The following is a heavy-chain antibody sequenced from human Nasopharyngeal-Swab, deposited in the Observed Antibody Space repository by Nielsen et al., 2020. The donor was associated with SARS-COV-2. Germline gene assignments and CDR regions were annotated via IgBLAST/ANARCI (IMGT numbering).Heavy chain of an antibody. Sequence: WIRQPPGQGLEWVGRIKSKTDGGTTDYAAPVKGRFTISRDDSKNTLYLQMNSLKTEDTAVYYCTTDYYDWGFFDPWGQGTLVTVSS. CDR2: IKSKTDGGTT. D-gene: IGHD3-16*01. J-gene: IGHJ5*02. V-gene: IGHV3-15*01. CDR3: TTDYYDWGFFDP.